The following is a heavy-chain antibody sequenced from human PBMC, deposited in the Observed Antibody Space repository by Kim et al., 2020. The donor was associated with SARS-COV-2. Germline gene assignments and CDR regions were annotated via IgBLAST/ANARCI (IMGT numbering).Heavy chain of an antibody. CDR1: GGTFSSYA. V-gene: IGHV1-69*13. J-gene: IGHJ4*02. CDR2: IIPIFGTA. CDR3: AVEATQYYFDY. Sequence: SVKVSCKASGGTFSSYAINWVRQAPGQGLEWMGGIIPIFGTANYAQKFQGRVTITADESTSTAYMELSSLRSEDTAVYYCAVEATQYYFDYWGQGTLVTVSS.